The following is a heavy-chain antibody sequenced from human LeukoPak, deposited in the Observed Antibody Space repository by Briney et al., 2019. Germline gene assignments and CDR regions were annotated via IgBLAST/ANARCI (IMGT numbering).Heavy chain of an antibody. V-gene: IGHV5-51*01. CDR1: GYSFTIYW. J-gene: IGHJ3*02. CDR3: ARRLGYYDSSAPGAFDI. Sequence: GESGKSACKGSGYSFTIYWMGWVRHMPVKGREWIGIIYPVDSDTRYSPSFQGQVTISADKSISTAYLQWSSLKASDTAMYYCARRLGYYDSSAPGAFDIWGQGTMVTVSS. CDR2: IYPVDSDT. D-gene: IGHD3-22*01.